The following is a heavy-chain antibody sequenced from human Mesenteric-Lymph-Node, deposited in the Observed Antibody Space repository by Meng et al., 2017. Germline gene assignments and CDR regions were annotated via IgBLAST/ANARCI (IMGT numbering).Heavy chain of an antibody. J-gene: IGHJ4*02. D-gene: IGHD3-22*01. CDR3: ARDNSGYFVLDY. V-gene: IGHV4-31*03. Sequence: QGRLKRSAPGLVAPSQTLSLTCTVSGASISSPYYRTWIRKTPGKGLEWIGYIRYSASTWYNAALRSRASISMDTYKNQVSLKLNSVIAADTAVYYCARDNSGYFVLDYWGQGALVTVSS. CDR2: IRYSAST. CDR1: GASISSPYY.